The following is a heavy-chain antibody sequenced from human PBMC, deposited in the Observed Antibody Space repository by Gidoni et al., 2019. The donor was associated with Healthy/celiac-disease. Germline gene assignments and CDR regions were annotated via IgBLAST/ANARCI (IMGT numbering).Heavy chain of an antibody. Sequence: EVQLLESGGGLVQPGGSLRLSCAAPGSTFSSYAMSWVRQAPGKGLGWVSAISGSGGSTYYADYVKGRFTISRDNSKNTLYLQMNSLRAEDTAVYYCAKSSAALWFGELLHDYWGQGTLVTVSS. CDR2: ISGSGGST. CDR1: GSTFSSYA. D-gene: IGHD3-10*01. V-gene: IGHV3-23*01. CDR3: AKSSAALWFGELLHDY. J-gene: IGHJ4*02.